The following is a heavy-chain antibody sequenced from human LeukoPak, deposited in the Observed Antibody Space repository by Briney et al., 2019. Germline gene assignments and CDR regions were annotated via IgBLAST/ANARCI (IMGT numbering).Heavy chain of an antibody. Sequence: QSGRSLRLSCAASGFTFSSYGMHWVRQAPGKGLEWVAVISYDGSNKYYADSVKGRFTISRDNSKNTLYLQMNSLRAEDTAVYYCAKVEGDTMVRGENYFDYWGQGTLVTVSS. J-gene: IGHJ4*02. CDR2: ISYDGSNK. V-gene: IGHV3-30*18. CDR3: AKVEGDTMVRGENYFDY. D-gene: IGHD3-10*01. CDR1: GFTFSSYG.